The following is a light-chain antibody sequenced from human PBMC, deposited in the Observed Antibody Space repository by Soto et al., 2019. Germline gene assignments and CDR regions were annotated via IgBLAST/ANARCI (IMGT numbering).Light chain of an antibody. CDR1: TSNIGSNP. CDR3: ATWDDSLDGPV. Sequence: QPVLTQPPSASGTPGQRVTISCSGSTSNIGSNPVSWYQQYPGAAPKLLIDNHNQRPSGIPDRISASKSGTSALLAVSGLQSDDEADYYCATWDDSLDGPVFGGGTKLTVL. V-gene: IGLV1-44*01. J-gene: IGLJ2*01. CDR2: NHN.